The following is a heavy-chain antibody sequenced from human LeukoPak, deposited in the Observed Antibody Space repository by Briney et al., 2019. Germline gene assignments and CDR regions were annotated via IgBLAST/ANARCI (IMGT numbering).Heavy chain of an antibody. CDR3: ARGLRVVPAAIAIYYYYYMDV. J-gene: IGHJ6*03. CDR1: GGSFSSYY. V-gene: IGHV4-34*01. Sequence: SETLSLTCAVYGGSFSSYYWSWIRQPPGKGLEWIGEINHSGSTNYNPSLKSRVTISVDTSKNQFSLTLSSVTAADTAVYYCARGLRVVPAAIAIYYYYYMDVWGKGTTVTVSS. D-gene: IGHD2-2*02. CDR2: INHSGST.